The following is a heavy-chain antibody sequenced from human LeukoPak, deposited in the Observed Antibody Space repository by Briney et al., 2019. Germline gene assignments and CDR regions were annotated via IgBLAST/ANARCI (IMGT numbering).Heavy chain of an antibody. CDR2: IYYSGST. J-gene: IGHJ4*02. V-gene: IGHV4-59*08. CDR3: ARVITAMAESVFDY. Sequence: SETLSLTCTVSGGSISSYYWSWIRQPPGKGLEWIGYIYYSGSTNYNPSLKSRVTISVDTSKSQFSLKLSSMTAADTAVYYCARVITAMAESVFDYWGQGTLVTVSS. D-gene: IGHD5-18*01. CDR1: GGSISSYY.